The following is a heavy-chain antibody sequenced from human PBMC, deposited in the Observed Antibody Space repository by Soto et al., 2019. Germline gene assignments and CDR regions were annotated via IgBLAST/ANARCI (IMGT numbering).Heavy chain of an antibody. J-gene: IGHJ4*02. V-gene: IGHV1-8*01. CDR2: MNPNSGNT. CDR3: ARGRSTSWFSDY. Sequence: QVQLVRSGAEVKKHGASVKVSCKTYGYTFTSYDINWVRQAIGHGPEWMGWMNPNSGNTGYAQNLQGRVTMTRNTSISTAYMELSGLRSDDTAVYYCARGRSTSWFSDYWGQGTLVTVSS. CDR1: GYTFTSYD. D-gene: IGHD6-13*01.